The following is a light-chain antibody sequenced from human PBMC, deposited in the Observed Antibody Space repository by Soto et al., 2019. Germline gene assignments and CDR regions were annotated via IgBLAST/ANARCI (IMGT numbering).Light chain of an antibody. CDR2: KAS. J-gene: IGKJ2*01. Sequence: DIQMTQSPSTLSASVGDRVTITCRASQSISNWLAWYQQKPGKAPKLLVYKASSLASGVPSRFSGSGSGTDFTLTISRLPPDDVANYYCQQYNSYYTFGQGTKLEIK. V-gene: IGKV1-5*03. CDR1: QSISNW. CDR3: QQYNSYYT.